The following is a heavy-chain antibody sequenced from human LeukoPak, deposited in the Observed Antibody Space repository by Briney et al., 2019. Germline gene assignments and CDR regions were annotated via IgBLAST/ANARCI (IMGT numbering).Heavy chain of an antibody. J-gene: IGHJ4*02. Sequence: ASVKVSCKASGYTFTSYYMHWVRQAPGQGLEWMGIINPSGGSTSYAQKFQGRVTMTRDTSTSTAYMELSSLRSEDTAVYYCARQSRSRQYFDYWGQGTLVTVSS. CDR1: GYTFTSYY. CDR2: INPSGGST. CDR3: ARQSRSRQYFDY. V-gene: IGHV1-46*01.